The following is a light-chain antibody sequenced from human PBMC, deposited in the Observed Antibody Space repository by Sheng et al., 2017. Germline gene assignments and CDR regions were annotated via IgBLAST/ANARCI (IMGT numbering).Light chain of an antibody. CDR1: QSVSSSY. J-gene: IGKJ3*01. CDR3: QQRTYWPYFT. CDR2: GAS. Sequence: EIVLTQSPGTLSLSPGERATLSCRASQSVSSSYLAWYQQKPGQAPRLLIFGASSRATGIPDRFSGSGSGADFTLTISSLEPEDFAVYYCQQRTYWPYFTFGPGTRVDIK. V-gene: IGKV3D-20*02.